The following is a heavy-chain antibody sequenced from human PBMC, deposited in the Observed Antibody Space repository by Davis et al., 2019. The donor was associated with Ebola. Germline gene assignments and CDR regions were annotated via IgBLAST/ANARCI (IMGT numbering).Heavy chain of an antibody. V-gene: IGHV4-59*01. J-gene: IGHJ6*02. CDR2: IYYSGST. CDR1: GGSISSYY. Sequence: PSETLSLTCTVSGGSISSYYWSWIRQPPGKGLEWIGYIYYSGSTNYNPSLKSRVTISVDTSKNQFSLKLSSVTAADTAVYYCARARWLRPARWYYGMDVWGQGTTVTVSS. CDR3: ARARWLRPARWYYGMDV. D-gene: IGHD5-12*01.